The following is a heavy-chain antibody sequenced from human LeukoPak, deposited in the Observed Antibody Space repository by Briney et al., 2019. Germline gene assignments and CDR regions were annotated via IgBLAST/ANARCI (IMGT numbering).Heavy chain of an antibody. CDR1: GGSISSSSYY. Sequence: SETLSLTCTVSGGSISSSSYYWGWIRQPPGKGLGWIGSIYYSGSTYYNPSLKSRVTISVDTSKNQFSLKLSSVTAADTAVYYCAMAGGGPYYFDYWGQGTLVTVSS. D-gene: IGHD6-19*01. CDR3: AMAGGGPYYFDY. V-gene: IGHV4-39*07. J-gene: IGHJ4*02. CDR2: IYYSGST.